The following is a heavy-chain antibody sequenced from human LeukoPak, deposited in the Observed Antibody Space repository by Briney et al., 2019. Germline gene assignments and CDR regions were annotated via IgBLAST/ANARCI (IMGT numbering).Heavy chain of an antibody. CDR1: GFTFSSYA. Sequence: GGSLRLSCAASGFTFSSYAMSWVRQAPGKGLEWVSAISGSGGSTYYADSVKGRFTISRDNSKNTLYLQMNNLRAEDTAVYYCATGMENYDSSGYYSYFHHWGQGTLVTVSS. V-gene: IGHV3-23*01. CDR2: ISGSGGST. J-gene: IGHJ1*01. CDR3: ATGMENYDSSGYYSYFHH. D-gene: IGHD3-22*01.